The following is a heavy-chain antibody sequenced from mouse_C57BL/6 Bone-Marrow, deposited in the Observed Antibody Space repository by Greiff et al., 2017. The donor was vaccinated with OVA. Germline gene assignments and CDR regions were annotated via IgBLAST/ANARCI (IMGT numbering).Heavy chain of an antibody. V-gene: IGHV14-4*01. J-gene: IGHJ3*01. CDR2: IDPENGDT. Sequence: DVQLQESGAELVRPGASVKLSCTASGFNIKDDYMHWVKQRPEQGLEWIGWIDPENGDTEYASKFQGKATITADTSSNTAYLQLSSLTSEDTAVYYCTTYGNYPLAYWGQGTLVTVSA. D-gene: IGHD2-1*01. CDR1: GFNIKDDY. CDR3: TTYGNYPLAY.